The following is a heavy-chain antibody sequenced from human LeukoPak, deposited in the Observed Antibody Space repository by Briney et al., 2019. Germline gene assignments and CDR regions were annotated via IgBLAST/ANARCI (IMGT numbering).Heavy chain of an antibody. J-gene: IGHJ4*02. CDR1: GVSINTCCYY. Sequence: PSETLSLTCDVSGVSINTCCYYWTWIRQPPGKGLEWIGYKYYSGSTRYNSSLRSRLTISLDSSRNQFSLRLTSVTAADTAVYYCARGRSYGFDFDSWGPGTLVIVSS. D-gene: IGHD5-18*01. V-gene: IGHV4-61*01. CDR2: KYYSGST. CDR3: ARGRSYGFDFDS.